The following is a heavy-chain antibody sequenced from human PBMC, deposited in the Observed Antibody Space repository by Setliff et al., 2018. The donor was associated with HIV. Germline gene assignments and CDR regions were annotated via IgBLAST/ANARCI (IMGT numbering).Heavy chain of an antibody. CDR2: TPNDGSYK. J-gene: IGHJ4*02. V-gene: IGHV3-30*02. Sequence: PGGSLRLSCAASNFTFSFYGMHWVRQAPGKGLEWVAFTPNDGSYKNYADSVKGRFTISRDNSKNTLYLQMDSLRAEDTAVYYCAREGVNYGLKGPFDYWGQGTLVTVSS. CDR1: NFTFSFYG. D-gene: IGHD3-10*01. CDR3: AREGVNYGLKGPFDY.